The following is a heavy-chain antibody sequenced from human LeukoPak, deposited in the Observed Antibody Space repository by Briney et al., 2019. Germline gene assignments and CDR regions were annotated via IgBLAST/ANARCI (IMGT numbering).Heavy chain of an antibody. Sequence: RSGGSLRLSCAASGFTFSSYSMNWVRQAPGKGLEWVSSISSSSSYTHYADSVKGRFTISRDNSKNTLYLQMNSLRAEDTAVYYCSTISSYYYMDVWGKGTTVTISS. CDR1: GFTFSSYS. V-gene: IGHV3-21*04. D-gene: IGHD2-21*01. J-gene: IGHJ6*03. CDR3: STISSYYYMDV. CDR2: ISSSSSYT.